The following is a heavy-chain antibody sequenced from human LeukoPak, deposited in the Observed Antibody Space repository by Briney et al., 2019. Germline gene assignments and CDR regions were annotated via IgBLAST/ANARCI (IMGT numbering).Heavy chain of an antibody. CDR1: GGSISSYY. D-gene: IGHD3-3*01. CDR3: ASYDLWT. Sequence: SETLSLTCTVSGGSISSYYWSWIRQPAGKGLEWVGRIYTSGSSKYNPSLKSRVTMSVDTSKNQFSQKLSSVTAADTAVYYCASYDLWTWGQGTLVTVSS. V-gene: IGHV4-4*07. CDR2: IYTSGSS. J-gene: IGHJ5*02.